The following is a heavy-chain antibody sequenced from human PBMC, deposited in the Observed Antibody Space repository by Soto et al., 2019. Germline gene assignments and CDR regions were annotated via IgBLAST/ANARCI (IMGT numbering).Heavy chain of an antibody. Sequence: SETLSLTCAVYGGSFSGYYWSWIRQPPGKGLEWIGEINHSGSTNYNPSLKSRVTISVDTSKNQFSLKLSSVTAADTAVYYCAREGYSYGYRGGYWFDPWGQGTLVTV. CDR3: AREGYSYGYRGGYWFDP. J-gene: IGHJ5*02. CDR1: GGSFSGYY. D-gene: IGHD5-18*01. V-gene: IGHV4-34*01. CDR2: INHSGST.